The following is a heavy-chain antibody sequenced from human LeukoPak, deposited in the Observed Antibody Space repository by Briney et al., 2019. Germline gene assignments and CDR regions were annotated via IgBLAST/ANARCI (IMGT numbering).Heavy chain of an antibody. CDR2: ISSSSYI. CDR3: ARALGALGYYYYGMDV. CDR1: GFTFSSYS. V-gene: IGHV3-21*01. J-gene: IGHJ6*02. D-gene: IGHD3-10*01. Sequence: GGSLRLSCAASGFTFSSYSMNWVRQAPGKGLEWVSSISSSSYIYYADSMKGRFTISRDNAKNSLYLQMNSLRAEDTAVYYCARALGALGYYYYGMDVWGQGTTVTVSS.